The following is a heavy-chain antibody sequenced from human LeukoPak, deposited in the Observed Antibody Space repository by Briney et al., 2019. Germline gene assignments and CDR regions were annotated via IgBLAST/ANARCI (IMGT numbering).Heavy chain of an antibody. D-gene: IGHD3-10*01. Sequence: ASVKVSCKASDYTFTNYGISWVRQAPEQGLEWMGWISAYNGHTKYVERFQDRVTMTTDTSTNTAYMELRSLTSDDTAVYYCARDGAWFGELYFDSWGPGTLVTVSS. V-gene: IGHV1-18*01. CDR3: ARDGAWFGELYFDS. CDR2: ISAYNGHT. CDR1: DYTFTNYG. J-gene: IGHJ4*02.